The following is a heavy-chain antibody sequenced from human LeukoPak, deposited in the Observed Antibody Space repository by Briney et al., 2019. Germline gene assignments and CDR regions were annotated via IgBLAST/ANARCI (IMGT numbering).Heavy chain of an antibody. J-gene: IGHJ6*02. Sequence: SETLSLTCTGSGGSISSCYWSWIRQPPGKGLEWIGYIYYSGSTNYNPSLKSRVTISVDTSKNQFSLKLSSVTAADTAVYYCARDSYDILTGYDYYYGMDVWGQGTTVTVSS. CDR1: GGSISSCY. D-gene: IGHD3-9*01. CDR2: IYYSGST. CDR3: ARDSYDILTGYDYYYGMDV. V-gene: IGHV4-59*01.